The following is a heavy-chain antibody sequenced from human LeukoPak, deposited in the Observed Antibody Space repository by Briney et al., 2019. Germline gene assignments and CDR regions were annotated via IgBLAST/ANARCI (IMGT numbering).Heavy chain of an antibody. CDR3: ARALAAAGSY. CDR1: GFTFSSYW. CDR2: INQDGSQK. D-gene: IGHD6-25*01. Sequence: GGSLRLSCEVSGFTFSSYWMNWVRQAPGKGLEWVANINQDGSQKYYVDSVKGRFTISRDNAKNSLYLQMNSLRAEDTAVYYCARALAAAGSYWGQGTLVTVSS. V-gene: IGHV3-7*01. J-gene: IGHJ4*02.